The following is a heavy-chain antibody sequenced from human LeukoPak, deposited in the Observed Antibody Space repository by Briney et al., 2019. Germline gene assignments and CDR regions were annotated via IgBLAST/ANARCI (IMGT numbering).Heavy chain of an antibody. CDR1: GYSFTNYW. CDR2: IYTADSDT. V-gene: IGHV5-51*01. Sequence: GESPKIPCKTSGYSFTNYWIDWGRQMPGEGPEWMGRIYTADSDTSNRPSFQGQVTISADKSINTAYLQLSSLKASDTAMYYCARQYKMVTAYDYWGQGPLVIVSS. D-gene: IGHD5-18*01. CDR3: ARQYKMVTAYDY. J-gene: IGHJ4*02.